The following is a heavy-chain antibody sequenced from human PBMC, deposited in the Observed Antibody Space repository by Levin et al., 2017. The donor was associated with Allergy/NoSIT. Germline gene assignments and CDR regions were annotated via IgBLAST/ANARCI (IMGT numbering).Heavy chain of an antibody. CDR2: INHSGST. Sequence: SETLSLTCTVSGSTTSLFYWNWIRQTPGKGLEWIGYINHSGSTKYNPSLKSRVTISLDKSKNQFSLLLTSVTAADTAVYYCARDTEGWYFDRWGQGTLVTVSS. CDR3: ARDTEGWYFDR. CDR1: GSTTSLFY. D-gene: IGHD6-13*01. J-gene: IGHJ5*02. V-gene: IGHV4-59*01.